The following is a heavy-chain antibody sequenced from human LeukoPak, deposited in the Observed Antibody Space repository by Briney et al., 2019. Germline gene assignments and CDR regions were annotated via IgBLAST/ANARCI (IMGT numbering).Heavy chain of an antibody. CDR3: ARDWGEYSSSSVGY. CDR1: GFSFSSYT. Sequence: GGSLRLSCAASGFSFSSYTMNWVRQAPGKGLEWVSSISGSGSYIYYADSVEGRLTISRDNAKNSLNLEMNSLRAEDTAVYSCARDWGEYSSSSVGYWGQGTLVTVTS. V-gene: IGHV3-21*06. CDR2: ISGSGSYI. J-gene: IGHJ4*02. D-gene: IGHD6-6*01.